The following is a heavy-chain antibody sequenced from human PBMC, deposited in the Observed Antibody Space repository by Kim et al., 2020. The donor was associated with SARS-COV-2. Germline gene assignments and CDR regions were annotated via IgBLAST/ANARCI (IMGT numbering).Heavy chain of an antibody. CDR1: GDSIKSYF. Sequence: ETLSLTCTVSGDSIKSYFWSWIRQPPGKGLEWIGYMHHSGSANYNPSLKSRVTISLDETKNQFSLKLSSVTAADTAVYYCARGGGGDCYSCVGIDIWGQGKMVTVSS. V-gene: IGHV4-59*01. D-gene: IGHD2-21*02. J-gene: IGHJ3*02. CDR2: MHHSGSA. CDR3: ARGGGGDCYSCVGIDI.